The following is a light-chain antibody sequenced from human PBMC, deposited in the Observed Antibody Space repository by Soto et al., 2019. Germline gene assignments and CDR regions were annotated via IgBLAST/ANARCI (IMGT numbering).Light chain of an antibody. V-gene: IGKV1-17*01. CDR3: LQHNSYPWT. J-gene: IGKJ1*01. CDR2: AAF. Sequence: DIQMTQSPSSLSASVGDRVTITCRASQGITNNLAWYQQKPGKAPKRLISAAFTLQSGVPSRFSGSGSGTEFTLTISSLQPKDFATYYCLQHNSYPWTFGQGTKVEIK. CDR1: QGITNN.